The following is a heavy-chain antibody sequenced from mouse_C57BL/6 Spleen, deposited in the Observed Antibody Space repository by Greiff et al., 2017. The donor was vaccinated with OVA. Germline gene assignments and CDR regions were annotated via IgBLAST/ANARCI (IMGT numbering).Heavy chain of an antibody. D-gene: IGHD4-1*01. CDR3: ARKFPLGRDWYFDV. CDR2: INYDGSST. CDR1: GFTFSDYY. V-gene: IGHV5-16*01. J-gene: IGHJ1*03. Sequence: EVKLMESEGGLVQPGRSMKLSCTASGFTFSDYYMAWVRQVPEKGLEWVANINYDGSSTYYLDSLKSRFIISRDNAKNILYLQMSSLKSEDTATYYCARKFPLGRDWYFDVWGTGTTVTVSS.